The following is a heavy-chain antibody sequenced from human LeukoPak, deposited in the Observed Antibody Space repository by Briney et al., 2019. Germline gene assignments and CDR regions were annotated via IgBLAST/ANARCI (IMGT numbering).Heavy chain of an antibody. Sequence: GGSLRLSCAASGFTFDDYGMSWVRHAPGKGLEWVSGINWNGGSTGYADSVKGRFTISRDNAKNSLYLQMNSLRAEDTALYYCARDGYSSGWYPSAFDIWGQGTMVTVSS. CDR3: ARDGYSSGWYPSAFDI. CDR1: GFTFDDYG. D-gene: IGHD6-19*01. V-gene: IGHV3-20*04. CDR2: INWNGGST. J-gene: IGHJ3*02.